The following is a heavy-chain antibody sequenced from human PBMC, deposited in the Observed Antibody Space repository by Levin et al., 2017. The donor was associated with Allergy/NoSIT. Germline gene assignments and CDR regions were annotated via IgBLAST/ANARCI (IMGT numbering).Heavy chain of an antibody. J-gene: IGHJ6*03. D-gene: IGHD3-10*01. CDR3: ARVGGEGYYGSSRVLSYYYMDV. CDR1: GFSFNSYS. Sequence: PGGSLRLSCAGSGFSFNSYSMKWVRQTPGKGLEWVSSINRSGGDIKYADSVKGRFTISRDNAKDSLYLQMNSLTAEDTAVYYCARVGGEGYYGSSRVLSYYYMDVWGKGTTVVVSS. V-gene: IGHV3-21*01. CDR2: INRSGGDI.